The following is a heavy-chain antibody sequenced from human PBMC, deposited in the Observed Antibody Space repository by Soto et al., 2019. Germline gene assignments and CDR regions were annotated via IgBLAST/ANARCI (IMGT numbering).Heavy chain of an antibody. CDR3: AKPEEVVRGFDF. D-gene: IGHD3-10*01. V-gene: IGHV3-23*01. CDR2: ISGTGGAA. J-gene: IGHJ4*02. CDR1: GFTFGHSA. Sequence: QPGGSLRLSCAASGFTFGHSAMSWVRQAPGKGLEWVAAISGTGGAAYYADSVKGRFTISRDNSRNTLFLQMNSLRVDDTAIYYCAKPEEVVRGFDFWGLGTLVTVS.